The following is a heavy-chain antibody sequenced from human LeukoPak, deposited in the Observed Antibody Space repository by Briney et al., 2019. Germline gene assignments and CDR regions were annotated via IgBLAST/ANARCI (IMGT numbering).Heavy chain of an antibody. Sequence: GGSLRLSCAASGFTFSSYSMNWVRQAPGKGLEWVSVIYSGGSTYYADSVKGRFTISRDNSKNTLYLQMNSLRAEDTAVYYCARETGVITTWTWGQGTLVTVSS. D-gene: IGHD3-22*01. CDR2: IYSGGST. CDR3: ARETGVITTWT. CDR1: GFTFSSYS. V-gene: IGHV3-53*01. J-gene: IGHJ4*02.